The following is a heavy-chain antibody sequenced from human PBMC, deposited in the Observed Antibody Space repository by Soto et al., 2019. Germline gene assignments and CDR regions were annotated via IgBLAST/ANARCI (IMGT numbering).Heavy chain of an antibody. V-gene: IGHV1-69*06. J-gene: IGHJ4*02. D-gene: IGHD5-18*01. CDR3: ARARGIQLWSRYFDY. CDR2: IIPIFGTA. CDR1: GGTFSSYA. Sequence: GASVKVSCKASGGTFSSYAISWVRQAPGQGLEWMGGIIPIFGTANYAQKFQGRVTITADKSTSTAYMELSSLRSEDTAVYYCARARGIQLWSRYFDYWGQGTLVTVSS.